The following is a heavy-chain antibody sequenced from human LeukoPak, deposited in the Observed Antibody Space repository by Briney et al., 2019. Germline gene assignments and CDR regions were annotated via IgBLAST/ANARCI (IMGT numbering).Heavy chain of an antibody. Sequence: SETLSLTCSVSGASIGSSNNYWAWIRQPPGKGLEWIGTIYYSGTIYYNPSLRSRVTISIDTSRNQFSLKLNSVTAADTAVYYCAGPLLTYYSDSSAYSWGQGTLVTVSS. CDR2: IYYSGTI. CDR3: AGPLLTYYSDSSAYS. CDR1: GASIGSSNNY. J-gene: IGHJ4*02. D-gene: IGHD3-22*01. V-gene: IGHV4-39*01.